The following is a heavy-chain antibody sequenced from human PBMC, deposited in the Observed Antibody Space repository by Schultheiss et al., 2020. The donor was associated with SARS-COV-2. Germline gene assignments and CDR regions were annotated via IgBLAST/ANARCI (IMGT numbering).Heavy chain of an antibody. CDR1: GGSISSYY. Sequence: SQTLSLTCIVSGGSISSYYWSWIRQSPGKGLEWIGYIYNSGSTNYNPSLKSRVTISLDTSNNQLSLILSSVTAADTAVYYCARGFVPYYYYYMDVWGKGTTVTVSS. CDR2: IYNSGST. D-gene: IGHD6-6*01. J-gene: IGHJ6*03. CDR3: ARGFVPYYYYYMDV. V-gene: IGHV4-59*08.